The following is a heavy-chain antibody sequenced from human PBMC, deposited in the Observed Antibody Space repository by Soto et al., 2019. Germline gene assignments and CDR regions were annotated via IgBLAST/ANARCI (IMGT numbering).Heavy chain of an antibody. J-gene: IGHJ5*02. D-gene: IGHD6-6*01. CDR2: ISAYNGNT. V-gene: IGHV1-18*01. Sequence: GASVKVSCKASGYTFTSYGISWVRQAPGQGLEWMGWISAYNGNTNYAQKLQGRVTMTTDTSTSTAYMELRSLRSDDTAVYYCARDPMYSSSSRSWFDPWGQGTLVTVSS. CDR3: ARDPMYSSSSRSWFDP. CDR1: GYTFTSYG.